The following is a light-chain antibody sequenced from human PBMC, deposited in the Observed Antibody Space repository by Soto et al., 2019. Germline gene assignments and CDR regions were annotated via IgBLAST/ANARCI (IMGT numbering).Light chain of an antibody. CDR2: GAS. Sequence: ENVLTQSPGTLSLSPGERATLSCRASQSVSRNFLAWYQQKPGQAPRLLVLGASNRAYGSPDRFSGSGSGTEFTLTISTLEPEDVAIYYFQQYGASPYTFGQGTKLAI. J-gene: IGKJ2*01. CDR1: QSVSRNF. V-gene: IGKV3-20*01. CDR3: QQYGASPYT.